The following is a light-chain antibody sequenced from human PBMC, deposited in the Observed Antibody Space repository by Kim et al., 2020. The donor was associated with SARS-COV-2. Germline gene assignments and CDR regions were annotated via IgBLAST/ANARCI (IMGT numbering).Light chain of an antibody. V-gene: IGLV1-40*01. CDR2: RNN. J-gene: IGLJ2*01. CDR1: SSNTGSGYD. CDR3: QSFDSSLSGSVV. Sequence: RITISATGGSSNTGSGYDVHWYRQLPGTAPKVLIYRNNNRPSGVSDRFTGSKSGTSASLAITGLQAEDEADYYCQSFDSSLSGSVVFGGGTQLTVL.